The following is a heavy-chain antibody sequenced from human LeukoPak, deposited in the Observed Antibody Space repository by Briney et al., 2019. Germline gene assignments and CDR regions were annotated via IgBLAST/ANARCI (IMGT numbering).Heavy chain of an antibody. CDR2: IIPIFGTA. D-gene: IGHD4-17*01. J-gene: IGHJ4*02. CDR3: ARSRYGDYPRENYFDY. CDR1: GGTFSSYA. V-gene: IGHV1-69*01. Sequence: SVKVSCKASGGTFSSYAISWVRQAPGQGLEWMGGIIPIFGTANYAQKFQGRVTISEDESTSTAYMELSSLRSEDTAVYYCARSRYGDYPRENYFDYWGQGTLVTVSS.